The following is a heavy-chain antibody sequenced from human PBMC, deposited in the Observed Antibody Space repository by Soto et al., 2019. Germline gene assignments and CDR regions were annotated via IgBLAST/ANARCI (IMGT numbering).Heavy chain of an antibody. V-gene: IGHV4-59*01. CDR3: ARGYCSSTSCLYYYYYYGMDV. CDR2: IYYSGST. CDR1: GGSISSYY. J-gene: IGHJ6*02. Sequence: PSETLSLTCTVSGGSISSYYWSWIRQPTGKGLEWIGYIYYSGSTNYNPSLKSRVTISVDTSKNQFSLKLSSVTAADPAVYYCARGYCSSTSCLYYYYYYGMDVWGQGTTVTVSS. D-gene: IGHD2-2*01.